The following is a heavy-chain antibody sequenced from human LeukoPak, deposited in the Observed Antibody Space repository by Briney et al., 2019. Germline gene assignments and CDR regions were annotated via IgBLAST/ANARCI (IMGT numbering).Heavy chain of an antibody. CDR1: GFTFSSYG. CDR3: AKAVAGTFDY. CDR2: VSYDGSNK. D-gene: IGHD6-19*01. V-gene: IGHV3-30*18. J-gene: IGHJ4*02. Sequence: GGSLRLSCAASGFTFSSYGMHWVRQAPGKGLEWVAVVSYDGSNKYYADSVKGRFSISRDNSKNTLYLQMNSLRAEDTAVYYCAKAVAGTFDYWGQGTLVTVSS.